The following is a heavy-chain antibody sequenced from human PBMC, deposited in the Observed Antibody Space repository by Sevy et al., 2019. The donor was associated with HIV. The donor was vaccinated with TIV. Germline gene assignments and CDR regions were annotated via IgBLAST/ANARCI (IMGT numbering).Heavy chain of an antibody. Sequence: GGSLRLSCAASGFTFSDYGMHWVRQAPGKGLEWVAVIWSDGSNKYYGDSVKGRFTISRDSSKNTLFLPMNSLRVDDTAVYYCAREERSGTTTSFDYWGQGALVTVSS. CDR1: GFTFSDYG. V-gene: IGHV3-33*01. J-gene: IGHJ4*02. CDR3: AREERSGTTTSFDY. D-gene: IGHD1-7*01. CDR2: IWSDGSNK.